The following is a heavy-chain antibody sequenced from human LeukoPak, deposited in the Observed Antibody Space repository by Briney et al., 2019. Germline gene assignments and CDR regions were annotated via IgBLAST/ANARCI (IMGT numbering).Heavy chain of an antibody. D-gene: IGHD5-12*01. J-gene: IGHJ3*02. CDR1: GGSISSGGYY. CDR3: ARVRGHSGYDRNAFDI. CDR2: IYYSGST. V-gene: IGHV4-31*03. Sequence: SQTLSLTCTVSGGSISSGGYYWSWIRQHPGKGLEWIGYIYYSGSTYYNPSLKSRVTISVDTSKNQFSLKLSSVTAADTAVYYCARVRGHSGYDRNAFDIWGQGTMVTVSS.